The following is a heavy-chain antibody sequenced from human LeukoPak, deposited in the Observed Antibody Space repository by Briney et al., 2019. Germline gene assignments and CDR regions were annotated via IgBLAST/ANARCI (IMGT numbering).Heavy chain of an antibody. Sequence: PSETLSPTCTVSGGSISGSYWSWIRQTAGKGLEWIGRIYTTGSTNYNPSLKSRVTISVDKSKNQFSLKMSSVTAADTAVYYCARGTYGSGSRVYYYYYMDVWGKGTTVTVSS. D-gene: IGHD3-10*01. CDR3: ARGTYGSGSRVYYYYYMDV. CDR2: IYTTGST. V-gene: IGHV4-4*07. CDR1: GGSISGSY. J-gene: IGHJ6*03.